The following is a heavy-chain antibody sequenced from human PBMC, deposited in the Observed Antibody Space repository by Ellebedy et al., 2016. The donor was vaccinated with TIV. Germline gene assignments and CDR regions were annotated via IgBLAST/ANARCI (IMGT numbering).Heavy chain of an antibody. Sequence: GGSLRLSXAASGLTFSSYAMSWVRQAPGKGLEWVSAISGSGGSTNYADSVKGRFTISRDNSKNTLYLQMNSLRAEDTAVYYCVRARPYCGGDWYSFGNWGQGSLVTVSS. CDR1: GLTFSSYA. D-gene: IGHD2-21*02. V-gene: IGHV3-23*01. J-gene: IGHJ4*02. CDR2: ISGSGGST. CDR3: VRARPYCGGDWYSFGN.